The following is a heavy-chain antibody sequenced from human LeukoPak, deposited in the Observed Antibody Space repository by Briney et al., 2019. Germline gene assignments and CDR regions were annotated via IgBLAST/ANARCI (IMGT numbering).Heavy chain of an antibody. Sequence: GSLRLSCAASGFTFSSYGMHWVRQAPGKGLEWIGEINHSGSTNYNPSLKSRVTISVDTSKNQFSLKLSSVTAADTAVYYCASSNISNEVPSHRGSSFDYWGQGTLVTVSS. V-gene: IGHV4-34*01. CDR2: INHSGST. CDR3: ASSNISNEVPSHRGSSFDY. J-gene: IGHJ4*02. D-gene: IGHD2-2*01. CDR1: GFTFSSYG.